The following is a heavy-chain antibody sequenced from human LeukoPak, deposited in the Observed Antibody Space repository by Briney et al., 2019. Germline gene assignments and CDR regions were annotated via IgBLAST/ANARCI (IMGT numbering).Heavy chain of an antibody. V-gene: IGHV3-21*01. CDR1: GFTFNTYS. J-gene: IGHJ4*02. D-gene: IGHD2-2*01. Sequence: GGSLRLSCAASGFTFNTYSMNWVRQAPGKGLEWVSSISSRSSYYIYYADSVKGRFTISRDNAKNSLYLQMDSLRAEDTAVYYCVRDPHIVVVPAARVYYFDYWGQGTLVTVSS. CDR3: VRDPHIVVVPAARVYYFDY. CDR2: ISSRSSYYI.